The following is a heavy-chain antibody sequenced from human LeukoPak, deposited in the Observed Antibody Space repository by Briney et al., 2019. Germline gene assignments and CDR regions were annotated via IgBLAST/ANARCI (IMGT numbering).Heavy chain of an antibody. V-gene: IGHV3-30-3*01. CDR1: GFTFSSYA. J-gene: IGHJ4*02. D-gene: IGHD3-16*01. CDR2: ISYDGSNK. CDR3: AKDSVWEPDMKPPIDY. Sequence: PGGSLRLSCAAFGFTFSSYAMHWVRQAPGKGLEWVAVISYDGSNKYYADSVKGRFTISRDNSKNTLYLQMNSLRAEDTAVYYCAKDSVWEPDMKPPIDYWGQGTLVTVSS.